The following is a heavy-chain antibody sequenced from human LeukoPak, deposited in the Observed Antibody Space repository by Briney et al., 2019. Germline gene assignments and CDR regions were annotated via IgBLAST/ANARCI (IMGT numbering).Heavy chain of an antibody. Sequence: GGSLRLSCAASGFTFSSYAMHWVRQAPGKGLEWVAVISYDGSNKYYADSVKGRFTISRDNSKNTLYLQMNSLRAEDTAVYYCAREKLLDYWGQGTLVTVSS. V-gene: IGHV3-30-3*01. CDR3: AREKLLDY. D-gene: IGHD1-1*01. CDR2: ISYDGSNK. J-gene: IGHJ4*02. CDR1: GFTFSSYA.